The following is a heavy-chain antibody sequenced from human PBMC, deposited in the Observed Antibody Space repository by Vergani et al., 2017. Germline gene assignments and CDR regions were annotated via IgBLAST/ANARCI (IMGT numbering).Heavy chain of an antibody. CDR2: MNPNSGNT. Sequence: QVHLGQSGAEVKKPGASVKVSCKTSGYTFTSFDINWVRQAAGQGLEWMGWMNPNSGNTGYAQKFQGRVTMTRNTSINTAYMELTSLRSQDTAVYYCARDPRGYGGDPEDYYYGMDVWGQGTTVTVSS. CDR3: ARDPRGYGGDPEDYYYGMDV. CDR1: GYTFTSFD. V-gene: IGHV1-8*01. J-gene: IGHJ6*02. D-gene: IGHD2-21*02.